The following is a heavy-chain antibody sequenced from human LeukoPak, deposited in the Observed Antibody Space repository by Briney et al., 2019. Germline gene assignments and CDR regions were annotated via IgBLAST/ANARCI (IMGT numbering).Heavy chain of an antibody. CDR2: ISAYNGNT. D-gene: IGHD1-26*01. V-gene: IGHV1-18*01. CDR3: ARDSIVGAIRADDAFVI. J-gene: IGHJ3*02. CDR1: GYTFTSYG. Sequence: ASVKVSCKASGYTFTSYGISWVRQAPGQGLEWMGWISAYNGNTNYAQKLQGRVTMTTDTSTSTAYMELRSLRSDDTAVYYCARDSIVGAIRADDAFVIWGQGTMVTVSS.